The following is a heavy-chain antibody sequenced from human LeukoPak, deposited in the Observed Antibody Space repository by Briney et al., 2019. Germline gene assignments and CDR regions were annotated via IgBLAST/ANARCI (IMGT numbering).Heavy chain of an antibody. Sequence: GGSLRLSCSASGFTFSNYWMSWVRQGPGKGLEWVANIKQDESEKYYVDSVKGRFTISRDNAKSSLYLQMNSLRAEDTAVYYCARALDSSSSRYQAFEEWGQGTLVTVSS. J-gene: IGHJ4*02. CDR2: IKQDESEK. CDR3: ARALDSSSSRYQAFEE. V-gene: IGHV3-7*01. D-gene: IGHD2-2*01. CDR1: GFTFSNYW.